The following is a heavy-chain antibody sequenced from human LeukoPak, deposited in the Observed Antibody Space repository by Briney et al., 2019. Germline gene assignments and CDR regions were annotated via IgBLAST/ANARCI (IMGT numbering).Heavy chain of an antibody. V-gene: IGHV1-18*04. CDR3: AVGYGGYSTDY. CDR1: GYTFTSYY. CDR2: ISAYNGNT. D-gene: IGHD5-12*01. J-gene: IGHJ4*02. Sequence: ASVKVSCKASGYTFTSYYMHWVRQAPGQGLEWMGWISAYNGNTNYAQKLQGRVTMTTDTSTSTAYTELRSLRSDDTAVYHCAVGYGGYSTDYWGQGTLVTVSS.